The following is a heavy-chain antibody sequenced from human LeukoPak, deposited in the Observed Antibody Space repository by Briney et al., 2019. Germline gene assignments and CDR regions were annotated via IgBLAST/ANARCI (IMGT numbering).Heavy chain of an antibody. CDR1: GFTFSSYW. V-gene: IGHV3-74*01. CDR2: IIGDGSST. Sequence: GGSLRLSCAASGFTFSSYWMHWVRQAPGKGLVWVSRIIGDGSSTIYADSVKGRFTISRDNSKNTLYLQMNSLRAEDTAVYYCAGLEYYDFWSGYDGLDYWGQGTLVTVSS. D-gene: IGHD3-3*01. CDR3: AGLEYYDFWSGYDGLDY. J-gene: IGHJ4*02.